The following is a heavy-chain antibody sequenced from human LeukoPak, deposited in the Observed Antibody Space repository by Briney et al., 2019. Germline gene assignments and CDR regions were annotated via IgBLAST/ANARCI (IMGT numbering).Heavy chain of an antibody. Sequence: GGSLRHACAASGFTFSSYWMHWVRQAPGKGLVWVSRIKSDGSTNYADSVKGRFTISRDNAKNTLSLQMNSLRAEDTGVYYCARAPSEIGGYYLEYFPHWGQGSLVTVSS. CDR2: IKSDGST. J-gene: IGHJ1*01. CDR1: GFTFSSYW. CDR3: ARAPSEIGGYYLEYFPH. D-gene: IGHD3-22*01. V-gene: IGHV3-74*01.